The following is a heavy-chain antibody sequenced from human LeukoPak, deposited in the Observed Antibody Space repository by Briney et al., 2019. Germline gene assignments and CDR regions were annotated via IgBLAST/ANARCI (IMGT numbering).Heavy chain of an antibody. V-gene: IGHV3-11*04. CDR3: ARERYFGSGTSYFDF. Sequence: ISSSGYSTYHADPVKGRFTISRDNARNSLYLQMNSLRAEDTAVYYCARERYFGSGTSYFDFWGQGALVTVSS. J-gene: IGHJ4*02. D-gene: IGHD3-10*01. CDR2: ISSSGYST.